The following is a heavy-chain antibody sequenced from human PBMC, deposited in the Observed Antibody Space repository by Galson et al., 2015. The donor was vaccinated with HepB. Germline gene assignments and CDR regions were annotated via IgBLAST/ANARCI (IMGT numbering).Heavy chain of an antibody. V-gene: IGHV3-23*01. D-gene: IGHD3-22*01. J-gene: IGHJ4*02. CDR3: AKIPLFGDSSGTSFDY. Sequence: SLRLSCAASGFTFSSYAMSWVRQAPGKGLEWVSAISGSGGSTYYADSVKGRFTISRDNSKNTLYLQMNSLRAEDTAVYYCAKIPLFGDSSGTSFDYWGQGTLVTVSS. CDR2: ISGSGGST. CDR1: GFTFSSYA.